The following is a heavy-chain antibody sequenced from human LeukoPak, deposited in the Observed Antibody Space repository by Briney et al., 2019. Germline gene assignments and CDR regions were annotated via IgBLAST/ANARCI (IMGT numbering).Heavy chain of an antibody. J-gene: IGHJ4*02. CDR3: AKYSGSYYYPPNWDS. D-gene: IGHD1-26*01. CDR2: ISGGGSST. V-gene: IGHV3-23*01. CDR1: GFTFSSYA. Sequence: GGSLRLSCAASGFTFSSYAMGWVRQAPGKGLEWVSTISGGGSSTYYADSVKGRFTISRDNSKNTLYLQMNSLRAEDTAIYYCAKYSGSYYYPPNWDSWGQGTLVTVSS.